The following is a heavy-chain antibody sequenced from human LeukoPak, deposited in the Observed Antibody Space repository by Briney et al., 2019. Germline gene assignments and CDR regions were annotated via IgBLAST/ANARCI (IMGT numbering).Heavy chain of an antibody. D-gene: IGHD4-23*01. CDR3: AREGRKDGGENDSSLDY. J-gene: IGHJ4*02. V-gene: IGHV1-46*01. CDR2: INPSGGST. CDR1: GYTFASYY. Sequence: GASVKVSCKASGYTFASYYMQWVRQAPGQGLEWMGIINPSGGSTSYAQKFQGRVTMTRDTSTSTVYMDLSSLRSEDTAVYYCAREGRKDGGENDSSLDYWGQGTLVTVSS.